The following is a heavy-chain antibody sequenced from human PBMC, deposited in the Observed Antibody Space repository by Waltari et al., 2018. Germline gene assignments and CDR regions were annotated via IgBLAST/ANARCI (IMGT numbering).Heavy chain of an antibody. CDR1: GGSISSGGYY. J-gene: IGHJ4*02. CDR3: ARADPDFWSGYYDY. Sequence: QVQLQESGPGLVKPSQTLSLTCTVSGGSISSGGYYWSWIRQHPGKGLEWIGYIYYSGSTYYNPSLKSRVTISVDTSKNQFSLKLSSVTAADTAVYYCARADPDFWSGYYDYWGQGTLVTVSS. D-gene: IGHD3-3*01. V-gene: IGHV4-31*03. CDR2: IYYSGST.